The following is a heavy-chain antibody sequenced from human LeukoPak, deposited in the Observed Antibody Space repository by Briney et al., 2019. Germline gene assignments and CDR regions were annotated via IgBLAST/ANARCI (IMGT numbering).Heavy chain of an antibody. J-gene: IGHJ2*01. Sequence: SETLSLTCSVSGGSISSYYWSWIRQPPGKGLEWIGYIYNSGSTNYNPSLESRITISVDTSKNQFSLKLSSVTAADTAVYYCARGLGDYVEDWYFDLWGRGTLVTVSS. D-gene: IGHD4-17*01. V-gene: IGHV4-59*01. CDR2: IYNSGST. CDR3: ARGLGDYVEDWYFDL. CDR1: GGSISSYY.